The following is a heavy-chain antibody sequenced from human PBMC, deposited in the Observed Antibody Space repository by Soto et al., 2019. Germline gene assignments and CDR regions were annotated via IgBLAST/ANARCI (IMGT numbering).Heavy chain of an antibody. Sequence: GASVKVSCKASGGTFSSYTISWVRQAPGQGLEWMGRIIPILGIANYAQKFQGRVTITADKSTSTAYMELSSLRSEDTAVYYCARDPRQYSSGWTDPSHWFDPWGQGTLVTVSS. CDR3: ARDPRQYSSGWTDPSHWFDP. CDR1: GGTFSSYT. V-gene: IGHV1-69*04. D-gene: IGHD6-19*01. CDR2: IIPILGIA. J-gene: IGHJ5*02.